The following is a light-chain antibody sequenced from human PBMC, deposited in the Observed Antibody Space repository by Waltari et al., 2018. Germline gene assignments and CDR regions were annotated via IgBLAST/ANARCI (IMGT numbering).Light chain of an antibody. CDR1: SSDIGPYDY. CDR2: DVS. Sequence: QSALPQPASVSVSPGQSITISCTDTSSDIGPYDYVAWYQQHPGKAPKLIIYDVSGRPSGISDRFSGSKSGNTASLTISGLQADDEAFYYCSSYETSNIVVFGGGTKLTVL. V-gene: IGLV2-14*03. CDR3: SSYETSNIVV. J-gene: IGLJ2*01.